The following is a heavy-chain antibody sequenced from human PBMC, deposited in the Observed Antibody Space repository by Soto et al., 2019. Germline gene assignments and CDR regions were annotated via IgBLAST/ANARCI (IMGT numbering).Heavy chain of an antibody. V-gene: IGHV4-30-2*01. CDR1: GGSISTVGHY. CDR3: ARDDGDEYYFDY. CDR2: IYHTGST. Sequence: KPSETLSLTCSVSGGSISTVGHYWTWIRQPPGKGLEWIGSIYHTGSTYYSKSLRSRLTMSVDRSKNQFSLKLSSVTAADTAVYYCARDDGDEYYFDYWGQGTLVTVSS. D-gene: IGHD4-17*01. J-gene: IGHJ4*02.